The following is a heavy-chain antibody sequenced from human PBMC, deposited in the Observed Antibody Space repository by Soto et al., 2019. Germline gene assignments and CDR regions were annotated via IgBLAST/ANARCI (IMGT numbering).Heavy chain of an antibody. CDR2: ISAYNDNT. CDR1: GYTFTSYG. Sequence: ASVKVSCKASGYTFTSYGISWVRQAPGQGIEWMGWISAYNDNTNYAQKLQGRVTMTRDTSTSTAYMELSSLRSDDTAVYYCARSHCTYGVCYRFDAFDSWGQGTMVTVSS. D-gene: IGHD2-8*01. CDR3: ARSHCTYGVCYRFDAFDS. V-gene: IGHV1-18*01. J-gene: IGHJ3*02.